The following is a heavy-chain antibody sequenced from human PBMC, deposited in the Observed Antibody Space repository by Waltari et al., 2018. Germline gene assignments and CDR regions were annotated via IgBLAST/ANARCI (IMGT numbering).Heavy chain of an antibody. D-gene: IGHD6-19*01. V-gene: IGHV3-30*02. CDR2: IRYDGSNK. CDR3: AKDSRGIAVAGSAWRIN. Sequence: QVQLVESGGGVVQPGGSLRLSCAASGFTFSSYGMHWVRQAPGKGLEWVAFIRYDGSNKYDADSVKGRFTISRDNSKNTLYLQMNSLRAEDTAVYYCAKDSRGIAVAGSAWRINWGQGTLVTVSS. CDR1: GFTFSSYG. J-gene: IGHJ4*02.